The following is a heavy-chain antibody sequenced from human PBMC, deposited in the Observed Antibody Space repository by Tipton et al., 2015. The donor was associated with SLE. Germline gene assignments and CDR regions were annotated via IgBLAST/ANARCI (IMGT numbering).Heavy chain of an antibody. V-gene: IGHV4-59*01. CDR3: ARDPTNADCSDGVCPPTDTFDI. J-gene: IGHJ3*02. Sequence: TLSLTCTVSGGSMSSYYWNWIRQAPGKGLEWVGYVHYSGSTKYNPSLKSRVTISIDTSKSQFSLNLSSVTAADTAVYYWARDPTNADCSDGVCPPTDTFDIWGQGTMVTVSS. D-gene: IGHD2-8*01. CDR2: VHYSGST. CDR1: GGSMSSYY.